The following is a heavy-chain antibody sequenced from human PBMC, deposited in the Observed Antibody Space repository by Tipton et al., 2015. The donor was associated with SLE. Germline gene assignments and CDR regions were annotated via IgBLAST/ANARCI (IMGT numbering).Heavy chain of an antibody. CDR1: GLKFGNSD. Sequence: SLRLSCAVSGLKFGNSDISWVRQAPGKGLEWVSVISSRDNTAHYVDSVKGRFTIFRDNSKTTVYLQMNSLRVEDTGVYYCAKLRLLDYEFDSDSDYWGQGTLVTVSS. V-gene: IGHV3-23*01. J-gene: IGHJ4*02. CDR3: AKLRLLDYEFDSDSDY. D-gene: IGHD3-3*01. CDR2: ISSRDNTA.